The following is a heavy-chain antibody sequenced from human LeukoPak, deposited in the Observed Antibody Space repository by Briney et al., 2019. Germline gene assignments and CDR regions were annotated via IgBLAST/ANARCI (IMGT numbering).Heavy chain of an antibody. D-gene: IGHD2-21*01. CDR1: GFTFSHYG. CDR3: ARDVDTSNHMSIFDP. V-gene: IGHV3-33*01. J-gene: IGHJ5*02. CDR2: IQYDGSKT. Sequence: GGSLRLSCAGSGFTFSHYGMHWIRRAPGKGLEWVAGIQYDGSKTYYGDSVKGRFSISRDNSRNTLYLQMSSLRAEDTAVYSCARDVDTSNHMSIFDPWGQGTLVTVSS.